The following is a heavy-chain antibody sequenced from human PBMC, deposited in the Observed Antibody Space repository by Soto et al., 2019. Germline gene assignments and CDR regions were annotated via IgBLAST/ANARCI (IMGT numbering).Heavy chain of an antibody. CDR1: GFTFSSYA. CDR2: ISGTGDRT. D-gene: IGHD3-10*01. J-gene: IGHJ4*02. Sequence: EVQLLESGGGLVQPGGSLRLSCAASGFTFSSYAMGWVRQTPGKGLEWVSAISGTGDRTFYADSVKGRFTISRDNSKKMLSLQMNCLRAEDTAVYYCAKALWFGVVLSGGYFDYWGQGTLVTVSS. V-gene: IGHV3-23*01. CDR3: AKALWFGVVLSGGYFDY.